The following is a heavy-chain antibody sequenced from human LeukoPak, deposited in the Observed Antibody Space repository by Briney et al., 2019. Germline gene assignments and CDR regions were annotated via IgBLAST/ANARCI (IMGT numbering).Heavy chain of an antibody. J-gene: IGHJ4*02. CDR3: ESVSEHCSTSNGYVGSYY. Sequence: ASVTETFNGAASTIISYGCSCVRQAPGQGLEWMGWISAYNGNTNYAQKLQGRVTMTTDTSTSTAYMELRSQRSDDTTVYYCESVSEHCSTSNGYVGSYYQGPGTLVSVSS. D-gene: IGHD2-2*01. CDR2: ISAYNGNT. V-gene: IGHV1-18*01. CDR1: ASTIISYG.